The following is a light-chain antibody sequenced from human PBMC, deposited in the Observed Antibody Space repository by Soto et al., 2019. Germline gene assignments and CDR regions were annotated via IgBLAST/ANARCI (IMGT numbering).Light chain of an antibody. CDR2: KAS. J-gene: IGKJ3*01. CDR1: ESISSW. CDR3: LQYKSYSIP. Sequence: DMQMTQYPATESASVGDRVTITCRASESISSWLAWYQQKPGKAPGLLIYKASSLDSGVPPRFSGSGSGKEFTLTISSLLPDDFATYFCLQYKSYSIPFRLGTKVDIK. V-gene: IGKV1-5*03.